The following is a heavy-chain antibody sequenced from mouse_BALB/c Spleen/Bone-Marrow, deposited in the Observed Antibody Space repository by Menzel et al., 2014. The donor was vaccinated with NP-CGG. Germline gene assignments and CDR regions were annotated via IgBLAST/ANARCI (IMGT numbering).Heavy chain of an antibody. J-gene: IGHJ4*01. V-gene: IGHV1-18*01. CDR3: ARHGYGNYVAMDY. D-gene: IGHD2-10*02. CDR2: INPYDGGT. CDR1: GYSFTGYT. Sequence: VQLQQSGPELVKPGASTKISCKASGYSFTGYTMNWVKRSHGKNLEWIGLINPYDGGTSYNQKFKGKATLTVDKSSSTAYMELLSLTSEDSAVYYCARHGYGNYVAMDYWGQGTSVTVSS.